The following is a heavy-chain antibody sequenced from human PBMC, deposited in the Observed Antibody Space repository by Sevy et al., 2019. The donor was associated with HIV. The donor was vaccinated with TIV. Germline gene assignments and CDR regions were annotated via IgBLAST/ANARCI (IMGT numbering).Heavy chain of an antibody. V-gene: IGHV1-69*13. D-gene: IGHD6-13*01. CDR2: IIPMFETA. CDR3: ARSISWYASFDS. CDR1: GCTFRNYA. J-gene: IGHJ4*02. Sequence: ASVKVSCKASGCTFRNYALSWVRQAPGQGLEWMGGIIPMFETANYVQKFQGRVTITADESTNTAYMELSSLRSEDTAIYYCARSISWYASFDSWGQGTLVTVSS.